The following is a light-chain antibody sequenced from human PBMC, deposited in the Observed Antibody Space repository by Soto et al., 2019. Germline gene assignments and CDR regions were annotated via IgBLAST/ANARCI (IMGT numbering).Light chain of an antibody. J-gene: IGKJ3*01. V-gene: IGKV3-20*01. CDR2: AAS. Sequence: FGGYQQNRGQAPRLLIYAASSRATDIPDWFSGSGSATYFTLIVSRLEPDDFAVYCYQHYGSSPPTFGPGTKVDIK. CDR3: QHYGSSPPT.